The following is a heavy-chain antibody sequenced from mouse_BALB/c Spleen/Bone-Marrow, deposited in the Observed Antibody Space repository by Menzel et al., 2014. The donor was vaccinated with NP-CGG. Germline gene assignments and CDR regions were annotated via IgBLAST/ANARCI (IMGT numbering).Heavy chain of an antibody. CDR3: TREGKGNYDYAMDY. CDR1: GFTFSSYT. Sequence: EVKLVESGGGLVKPGGSLKLSCAASGFTFSSYTMSSVRQTPEKRLEWVATISSGGSYTYYPDSEKSRFTISRDNAKNTLYLQMSIQKSEDTAMYYCTREGKGNYDYAMDYWGQGTSVTVSS. V-gene: IGHV5-6-4*01. J-gene: IGHJ4*01. CDR2: ISSGGSYT. D-gene: IGHD2-1*01.